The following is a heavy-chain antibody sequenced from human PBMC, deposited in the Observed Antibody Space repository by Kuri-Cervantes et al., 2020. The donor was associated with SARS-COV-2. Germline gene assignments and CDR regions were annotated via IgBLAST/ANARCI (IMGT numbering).Heavy chain of an antibody. J-gene: IGHJ6*03. D-gene: IGHD1/OR15-1a*01. V-gene: IGHV4-4*07. CDR2: IYNSENT. Sequence: ESLKISCTVSGGSISSYYWSWIRQPAGKGLEWIGRIYNSENTRYNPSLNNRVTMSIDTSKNQFSLKLRSVTAADTAVYYCARGNKVATSEYYHYMDVWGKGTTVTVSS. CDR1: GGSISSYY. CDR3: ARGNKVATSEYYHYMDV.